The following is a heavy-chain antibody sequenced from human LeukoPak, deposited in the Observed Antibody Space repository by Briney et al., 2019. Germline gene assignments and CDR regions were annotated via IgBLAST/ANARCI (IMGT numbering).Heavy chain of an antibody. CDR2: IWYDGSNK. D-gene: IGHD3-10*01. CDR3: AKGRYGSGSYYKDYYYYMDV. CDR1: GFTFSSYG. J-gene: IGHJ6*03. Sequence: GGSLRLSCAASGFTFSSYGMHWVRQAPGKGLEWVAVIWYDGSNKYYADSVKGRFTISRDNSKNTLYLQMNSLRAEDTAVYYCAKGRYGSGSYYKDYYYYMDVWGKGTTVTVSS. V-gene: IGHV3-33*06.